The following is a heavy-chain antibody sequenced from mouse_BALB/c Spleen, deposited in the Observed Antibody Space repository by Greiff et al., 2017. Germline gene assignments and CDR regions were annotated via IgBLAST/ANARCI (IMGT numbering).Heavy chain of an antibody. D-gene: IGHD1-2*01. CDR3: ARDSSLLRPYAMDY. CDR2: IRNKANGYTT. Sequence: DVQLVESGGGLVQPGGSLRLSCAPSGFTFTDYYMSWVRQPPGKALEWLGFIRNKANGYTTESSASVKGRFTISSDNSQSILYLQMNTLRAEDSATYYCARDSSLLRPYAMDYWGQGTSVTVSS. J-gene: IGHJ4*01. CDR1: GFTFTDYY. V-gene: IGHV7-3*02.